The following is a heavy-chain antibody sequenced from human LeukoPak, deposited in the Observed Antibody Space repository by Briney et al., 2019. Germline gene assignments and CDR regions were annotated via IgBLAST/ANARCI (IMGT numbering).Heavy chain of an antibody. V-gene: IGHV1-18*01. Sequence: GASVKVSCKASGYTFTSYGISWVRQAPGQGLEWMGWISAYNGNTNYAQKLQGRVTMTTDTSTSTAYMELRSLRSDDTAVYYCARGRFSSGYYYGATLDWFDPWGQGALVTVSS. CDR2: ISAYNGNT. J-gene: IGHJ5*02. CDR3: ARGRFSSGYYYGATLDWFDP. D-gene: IGHD3-22*01. CDR1: GYTFTSYG.